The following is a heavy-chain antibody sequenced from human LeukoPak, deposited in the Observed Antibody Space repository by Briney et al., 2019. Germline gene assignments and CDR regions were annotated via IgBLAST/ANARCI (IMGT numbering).Heavy chain of an antibody. V-gene: IGHV1-2*02. Sequence: ASVKVSCKASGYTFTGYYMHWVRQAPGQGLEWMGWINPNSGGTNYAQKFQGRVTMTRDTSVSTAYMELSRLRSDDTAVYYCARRRQPLYYDSSGLDYWGQGTLVTVSS. J-gene: IGHJ4*02. CDR2: INPNSGGT. D-gene: IGHD3-22*01. CDR3: ARRRQPLYYDSSGLDY. CDR1: GYTFTGYY.